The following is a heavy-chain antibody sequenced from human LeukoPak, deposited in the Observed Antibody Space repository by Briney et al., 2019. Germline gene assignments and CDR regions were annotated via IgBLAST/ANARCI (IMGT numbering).Heavy chain of an antibody. CDR2: IYHSGST. V-gene: IGHV4-38-2*02. CDR1: GYSISSGYY. CDR3: ARAAPHYDFWSGYYSH. J-gene: IGHJ4*02. D-gene: IGHD3-3*01. Sequence: PSETLSLTCTVSGYSISSGYYWGWIRQPPGKGLEWIGSIYHSGSTYYNPSLKSRVTISVDTSKNQFSLKLSSVTAADTAVYYCARAAPHYDFWSGYYSHWGQGTLVTVSS.